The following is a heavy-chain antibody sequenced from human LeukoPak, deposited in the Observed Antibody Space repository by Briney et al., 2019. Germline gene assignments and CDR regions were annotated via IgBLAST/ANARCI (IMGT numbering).Heavy chain of an antibody. J-gene: IGHJ4*02. CDR1: GVSISSYY. CDR2: IDTSGGT. D-gene: IGHD6-13*01. Sequence: PSETLSLTCTVSGVSISSYYWSWIRQPAGKGLEWIGRIDTSGGTNYNPSLNSRVTMSLDTSKNQLSLKLISVTAADTAVYYCARGTTAAAGIFDCWGQGTLVTVSS. CDR3: ARGTTAAAGIFDC. V-gene: IGHV4-4*07.